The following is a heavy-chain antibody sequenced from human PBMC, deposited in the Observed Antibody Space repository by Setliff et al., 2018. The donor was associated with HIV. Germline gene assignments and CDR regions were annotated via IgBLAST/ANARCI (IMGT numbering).Heavy chain of an antibody. J-gene: IGHJ5*01. CDR1: GYSFTGYY. CDR3: ARGGEIALAAHRRWLDS. V-gene: IGHV1-2*02. CDR2: INPNSGAT. D-gene: IGHD6-19*01. Sequence: GASVKVSCKASGYSFTGYYIHWVRQAPGQGLEWMGWINPNSGATNYAQKFEDKVTMTRDTSLSTGYMNLSRLRSDDTAVYYCARGGEIALAAHRRWLDSWGQATLVTVSS.